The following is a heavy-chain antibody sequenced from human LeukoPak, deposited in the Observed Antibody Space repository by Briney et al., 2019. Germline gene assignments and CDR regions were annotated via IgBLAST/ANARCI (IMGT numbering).Heavy chain of an antibody. CDR2: IYYSGST. CDR3: ARHLVGRYFDWLLYFDY. V-gene: IGHV4-39*01. Sequence: SETLSLTCTVSGGSISNSSYYWGWIRQPPGKGLEWIGSIYYSGSTYYNPSLKSRVTISVDTSKNQFSLKLSSVTAADTAVYYCARHLVGRYFDWLLYFDYWGQGTLVTVSS. J-gene: IGHJ4*02. CDR1: GGSISNSSYY. D-gene: IGHD3-9*01.